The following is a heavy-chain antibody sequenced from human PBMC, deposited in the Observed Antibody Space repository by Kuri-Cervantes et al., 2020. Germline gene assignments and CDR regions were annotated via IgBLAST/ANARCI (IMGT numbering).Heavy chain of an antibody. CDR3: ARVSPEYCSGGSCYSGWFDP. Sequence: GGSLRLSCAASGFTFSSYWMHWVRQAPGKGLVWVSRINSDGSSTSYADSVKGRFTISRDNARNSLYLQMNSLRAEDTAVYYCARVSPEYCSGGSCYSGWFDPWGQGTLVTVSS. CDR1: GFTFSSYW. J-gene: IGHJ5*02. CDR2: INSDGSST. V-gene: IGHV3-74*01. D-gene: IGHD2-15*01.